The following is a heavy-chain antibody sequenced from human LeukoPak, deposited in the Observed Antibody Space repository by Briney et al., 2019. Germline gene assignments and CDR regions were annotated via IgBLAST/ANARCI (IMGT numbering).Heavy chain of an antibody. J-gene: IGHJ4*02. Sequence: PGGSLTLSCAASGFTVSSDSMSWVRQAPGKGLEWVSVIYSGGSTYYADSVKGRFTISRDNSKNPLYLQMNSLRAEDTAVYYCARAPKGYWSQGTLVTVSS. V-gene: IGHV3-66*01. CDR1: GFTVSSDS. CDR3: ARAPKGY. CDR2: IYSGGST.